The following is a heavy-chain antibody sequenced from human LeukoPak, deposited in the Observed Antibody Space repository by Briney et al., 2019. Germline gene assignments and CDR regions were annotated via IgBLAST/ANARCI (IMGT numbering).Heavy chain of an antibody. CDR1: GFTSSNYN. D-gene: IGHD6-13*01. V-gene: IGHV3-21*04. J-gene: IGHJ4*02. CDR3: ARDSGWFRFDY. Sequence: GGSLRLSCAASGFTSSNYNFYWVRQAPGKGLEWVSSISSTSSYIYYADSMKGRFTISRDNAKNSLYLQMNSLRAEDTAVYYCARDSGWFRFDYWGQGMLVTVSS. CDR2: ISSTSSYI.